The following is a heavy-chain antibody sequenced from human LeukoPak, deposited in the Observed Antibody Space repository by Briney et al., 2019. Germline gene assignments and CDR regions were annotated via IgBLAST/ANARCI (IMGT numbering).Heavy chain of an antibody. Sequence: PGGSLRLSCAASGFTFSSYAMSWVRQAPGKGLELVSRIYSGGATYYADSVEGRFTISRDNSKNTVYLHMNSLRAKDTAVYHCAISPNPDYFDYWGQGTLVTVSS. J-gene: IGHJ4*02. V-gene: IGHV3-23*01. CDR3: AISPNPDYFDY. CDR2: IYSGGAT. CDR1: GFTFSSYA.